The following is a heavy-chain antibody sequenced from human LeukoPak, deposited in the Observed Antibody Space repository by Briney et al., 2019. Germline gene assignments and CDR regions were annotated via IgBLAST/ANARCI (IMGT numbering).Heavy chain of an antibody. CDR2: IYPGDSDT. D-gene: IGHD3-10*01. CDR3: ARGLSGWFGELLRYNWFDP. V-gene: IGHV5-51*01. Sequence: GESLKISCKGSGYIFTTYWIGWVRQMSGKGLEWMGIIYPGDSDTRYSPSFQGQVTISVDRSINTAYLQWSSLKASDTAMYYCARGLSGWFGELLRYNWFDPWGQGTLVTVSS. CDR1: GYIFTTYW. J-gene: IGHJ5*02.